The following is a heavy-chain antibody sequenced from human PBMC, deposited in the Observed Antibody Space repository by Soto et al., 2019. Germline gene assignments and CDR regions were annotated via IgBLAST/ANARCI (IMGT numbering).Heavy chain of an antibody. V-gene: IGHV3-30*18. CDR2: ISFDESIT. CDR3: AKDLDVWAYNRGGGHYFDS. Sequence: QVRLVQSGGGLVQPGTSMRLSCAASGFSFRTYGMHWVRQAPGKGLDWVALISFDESITYYADSVKGRFTISRDTSTNTRYLQMNSLTTEDTDVYYCAKDLDVWAYNRGGGHYFDSWGQGALVPVS. D-gene: IGHD3-16*01. J-gene: IGHJ4*02. CDR1: GFSFRTYG.